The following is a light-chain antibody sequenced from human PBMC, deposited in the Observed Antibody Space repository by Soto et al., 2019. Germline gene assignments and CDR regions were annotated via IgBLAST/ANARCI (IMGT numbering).Light chain of an antibody. V-gene: IGKV1-5*01. CDR3: QRYDSFRT. J-gene: IGKJ1*01. CDR1: QSINNW. Sequence: DIQMTQSPSSLSASVGDRVTITCRASQSINNWLAWYQQKPGKAPKFLIYDASTLETGVPSRFSGSASGTEFTLTISSLQPDDFATYYCQRYDSFRTFGQGTKV. CDR2: DAS.